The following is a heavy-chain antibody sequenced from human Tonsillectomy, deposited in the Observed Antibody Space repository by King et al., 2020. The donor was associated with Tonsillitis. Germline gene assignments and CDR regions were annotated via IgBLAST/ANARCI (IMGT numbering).Heavy chain of an antibody. CDR2: IYHSGST. J-gene: IGHJ4*02. CDR3: ARDHFLEWLDYFVY. CDR1: GYSISSGYY. V-gene: IGHV4-38-2*02. Sequence: VQLQESGPGLVKPSETLSLTCSVSGYSISSGYYWGWIRQPPGKGLEWIGSIYHSGSTYYNPSLKSRVTISVDTSKNQFSLKLSSVTAADTAVYYCARDHFLEWLDYFVYWGQGTLLTVSS. D-gene: IGHD3-3*01.